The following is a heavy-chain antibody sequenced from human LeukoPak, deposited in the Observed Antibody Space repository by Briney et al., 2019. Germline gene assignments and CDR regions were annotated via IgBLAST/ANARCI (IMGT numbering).Heavy chain of an antibody. CDR1: GFTFSSYA. D-gene: IGHD3-22*01. Sequence: GGSLRLSCAASGFTFSSYAMSWVRQAPGKGLEWVSAISGSGGSTYYADSVKGRFTISRDNSKNTLYLQINSLRAEDTAVYYCAKVGWAEYYYDSSGYYSVPLDYWGQGTLVTVSS. J-gene: IGHJ4*02. V-gene: IGHV3-23*01. CDR2: ISGSGGST. CDR3: AKVGWAEYYYDSSGYYSVPLDY.